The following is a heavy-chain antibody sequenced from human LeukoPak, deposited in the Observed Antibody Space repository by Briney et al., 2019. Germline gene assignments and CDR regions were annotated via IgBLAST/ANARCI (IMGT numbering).Heavy chain of an antibody. CDR1: GGSISSYY. CDR3: ARALIVGATHFDY. V-gene: IGHV4-59*01. J-gene: IGHJ4*02. CDR2: IYYSGST. Sequence: PSETLSLTCTVSGGSISSYYWSWIRQPPGKGLEWIGYIYYSGSTNYNPSLKSRVTISVDTSKNQFSLKLSSVTAADTAVYYCARALIVGATHFDYWGQGTLVTVSS. D-gene: IGHD1-26*01.